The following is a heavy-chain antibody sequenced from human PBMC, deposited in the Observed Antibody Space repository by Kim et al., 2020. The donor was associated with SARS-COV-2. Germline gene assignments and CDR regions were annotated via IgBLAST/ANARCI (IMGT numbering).Heavy chain of an antibody. D-gene: IGHD5-12*01. V-gene: IGHV3-23*01. CDR1: GFTFSSYA. CDR2: ISGSGGST. J-gene: IGHJ4*02. Sequence: GGSLRLSCAASGFTFSSYAMSWVRQAPGKGLEWVSAISGSGGSTYYADSVKGRFTISRDNSKNTLYLQMNSLRAEDTAVYYCEPGDGYNWGLFDYWGQGTLVTVSS. CDR3: EPGDGYNWGLFDY.